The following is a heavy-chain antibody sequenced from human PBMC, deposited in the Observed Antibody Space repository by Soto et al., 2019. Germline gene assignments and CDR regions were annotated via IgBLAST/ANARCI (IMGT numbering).Heavy chain of an antibody. J-gene: IGHJ6*02. V-gene: IGHV3-15*07. CDR1: GFSFSNAW. CDR2: IKRKIDGEAT. Sequence: EVQLVESGGGLVKPGGSLRLSCAGSGFSFSNAWMNWVRQAPGKGLEWVGRIKRKIDGEATDYAAPVKGRSTVSRDDSKSALYLHMNSLKGDDTAVYYCTTGSVEGVWGQGTTVTVSS. CDR3: TTGSVEGV. D-gene: IGHD2-15*01.